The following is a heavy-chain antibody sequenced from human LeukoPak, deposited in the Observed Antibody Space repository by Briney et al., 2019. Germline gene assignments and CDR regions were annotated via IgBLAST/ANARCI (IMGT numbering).Heavy chain of an antibody. Sequence: SETLSLTCTVSGGSLSTYYWSWIRQPPGKGLEWLGFIYHSGSTTYNPSLRSRVTISVDTSKNQFSLKLSSVTAADTAVYYCARGGSFWSGYYTLDAFDIWGQGTMVTVSS. D-gene: IGHD3-3*01. V-gene: IGHV4-59*08. CDR1: GGSLSTYY. CDR2: IYHSGST. CDR3: ARGGSFWSGYYTLDAFDI. J-gene: IGHJ3*02.